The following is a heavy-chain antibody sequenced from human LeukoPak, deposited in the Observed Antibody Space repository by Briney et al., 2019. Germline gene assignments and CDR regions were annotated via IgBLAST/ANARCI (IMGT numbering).Heavy chain of an antibody. CDR3: ARDPAFFYSSSWRGDDAFDI. D-gene: IGHD6-13*01. V-gene: IGHV1-2*02. CDR1: GYTFTGYY. J-gene: IGHJ3*02. CDR2: INPNSGGT. Sequence: ASVKVSCKASGYTFTGYYMHWVRQAPGQGLEWMGWINPNSGGTNYAQKFQGRVTMTRDTSISTAYMELSRLRSDDTAVYYCARDPAFFYSSSWRGDDAFDIWGQGTMVTVSS.